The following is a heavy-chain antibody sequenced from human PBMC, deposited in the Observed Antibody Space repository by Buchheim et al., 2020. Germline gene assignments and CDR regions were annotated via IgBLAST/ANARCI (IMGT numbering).Heavy chain of an antibody. CDR1: GYTFTSYD. CDR2: MNPNSGNT. J-gene: IGHJ6*02. D-gene: IGHD5-24*01. V-gene: IGHV1-8*01. Sequence: QVQLVQSGAEVKKPGASVKVSCKAFGYTFTSYDINWVRQATGQGLEWMGWMNPNSGNTGYAQKFQGRVTMTRNTSISTAYMELSSLRSEDTAVYYCARGEWRWLQTIYYYYGMDVWGQGTT. CDR3: ARGEWRWLQTIYYYYGMDV.